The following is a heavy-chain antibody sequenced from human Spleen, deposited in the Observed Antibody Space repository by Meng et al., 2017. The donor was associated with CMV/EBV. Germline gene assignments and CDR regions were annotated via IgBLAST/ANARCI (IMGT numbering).Heavy chain of an antibody. Sequence: ASVKVSCKASGYTFTGYYIHWVRQAPGQGLEWMGWINPNSGGTNYAQKFQGRVTMTRDTSISTAYMELSRLRSDDTAVYYCARGGGGSSSPYYYYGMDVWGQGTTVTVSS. V-gene: IGHV1-2*02. CDR2: INPNSGGT. CDR1: GYTFTGYY. D-gene: IGHD6-6*01. J-gene: IGHJ6*02. CDR3: ARGGGGSSSPYYYYGMDV.